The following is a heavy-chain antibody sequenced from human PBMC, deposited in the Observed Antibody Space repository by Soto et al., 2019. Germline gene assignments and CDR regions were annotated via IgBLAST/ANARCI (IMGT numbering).Heavy chain of an antibody. CDR3: ARAPLYPDY. CDR1: GGSISSGGYS. J-gene: IGHJ4*02. CDR2: IYYSGST. D-gene: IGHD2-2*02. V-gene: IGHV4-31*11. Sequence: SETLSLTCAFSGGSISSGGYSWSWIRQPPGKGLEWIGYIYYSGSTYYNPSLKSRVTISVDTSKNQFSLKLTSVTAADTAVYYWARAPLYPDYWAQGTLVTVSS.